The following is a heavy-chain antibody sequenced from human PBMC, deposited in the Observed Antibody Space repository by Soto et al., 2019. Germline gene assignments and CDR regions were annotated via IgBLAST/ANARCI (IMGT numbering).Heavy chain of an antibody. CDR1: GDSISSNY. Sequence: QVQLQESGPGLVKPSETLSLTCTVSGDSISSNYWSWIRQPPGKGLEWIGYFHYSANTNYNPSLKSRVIISVDTSKNQFFLKLTSVTATDTAVYYFAKTKEGGFDPWGQGILVTVSS. J-gene: IGHJ5*02. CDR2: FHYSANT. V-gene: IGHV4-59*01. D-gene: IGHD3-16*01. CDR3: AKTKEGGFDP.